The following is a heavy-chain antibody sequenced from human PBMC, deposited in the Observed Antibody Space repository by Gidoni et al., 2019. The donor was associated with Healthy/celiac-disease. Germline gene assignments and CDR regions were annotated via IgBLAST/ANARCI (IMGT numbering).Heavy chain of an antibody. Sequence: QVQLVESGGGVVQPGRSLRLSCSASGFTFGSYAMHWVRQAPGTGLGWVGVISYDGSNKYYADSVKGRFTISRDNSKNTLYLQMNSLRAEDTAVYYCAREGGGYYDSSGPSVAFDIWGQGTMVTVSS. V-gene: IGHV3-30-3*01. CDR3: AREGGGYYDSSGPSVAFDI. J-gene: IGHJ3*02. CDR1: GFTFGSYA. CDR2: ISYDGSNK. D-gene: IGHD3-22*01.